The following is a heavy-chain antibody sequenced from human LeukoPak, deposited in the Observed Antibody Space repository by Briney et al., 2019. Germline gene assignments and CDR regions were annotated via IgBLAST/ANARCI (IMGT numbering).Heavy chain of an antibody. Sequence: ASVKVSCKASGYTFTGYDINWVRQATGQGPGWMGWMNPNSGNTGYAQKFQGRVTMTRNTSISTAYMELSSLRSEDTAVCYCARGGSFNLYSSSYLDFDYWGQGTLVTVSS. CDR1: GYTFTGYD. CDR3: ARGGSFNLYSSSYLDFDY. J-gene: IGHJ4*02. CDR2: MNPNSGNT. D-gene: IGHD6-6*01. V-gene: IGHV1-8*01.